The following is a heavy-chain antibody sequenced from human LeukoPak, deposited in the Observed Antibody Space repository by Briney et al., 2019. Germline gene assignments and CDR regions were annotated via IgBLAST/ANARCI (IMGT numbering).Heavy chain of an antibody. CDR3: ARDVAYYTSLGY. CDR2: FDPDNGEA. Sequence: ASVKVSCKVYGYPLSELSMHWGRQTPGTGLGWMGGFDPDNGEATYIQNFQGRVTMTEDTSTHTAYMELSSLRSEDTAVYYCARDVAYYTSLGYWGQGTLVTVSS. J-gene: IGHJ4*02. CDR1: GYPLSELS. V-gene: IGHV1-24*01. D-gene: IGHD3-3*01.